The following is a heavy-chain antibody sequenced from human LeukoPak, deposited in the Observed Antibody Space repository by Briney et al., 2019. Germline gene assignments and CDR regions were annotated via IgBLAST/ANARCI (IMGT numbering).Heavy chain of an antibody. CDR2: IIPILGIA. D-gene: IGHD2-15*01. CDR1: GGTFSSYA. J-gene: IGHJ4*02. Sequence: SVKVSCKASGGTFSSYAISWVRQAPGQGLAWMGRIIPILGIANYAQKFQGRVTITADKSTSTAYMELSSLRSEDTAVYYCARATYCSGGSCYFDYWGQGTLVTVSS. V-gene: IGHV1-69*04. CDR3: ARATYCSGGSCYFDY.